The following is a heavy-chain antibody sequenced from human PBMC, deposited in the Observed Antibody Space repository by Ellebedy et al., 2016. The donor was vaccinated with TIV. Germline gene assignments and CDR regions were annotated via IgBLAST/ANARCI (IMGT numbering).Heavy chain of an antibody. V-gene: IGHV3-74*01. D-gene: IGHD3-22*01. CDR3: ARGIYDESSVWLDH. J-gene: IGHJ4*02. CDR2: IFSDGSKT. Sequence: GESLKISXAASGFAFSDYWMYWVRQAPGKGLVWVSRIFSDGSKTAYAESVKGRFTISRDNTESTLHLQMHSLRGEDTAVYYCARGIYDESSVWLDHWGQGTLVTVSS. CDR1: GFAFSDYW.